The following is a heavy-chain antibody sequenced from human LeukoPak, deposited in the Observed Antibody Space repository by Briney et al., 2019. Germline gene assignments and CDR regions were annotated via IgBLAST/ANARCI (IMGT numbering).Heavy chain of an antibody. Sequence: PSETLSLTCTVSGGSISSYYWSWIRQPPGKGLEWIGYIYYSGSTNYNPSLKSRVTISVDTSKNQFSLKLSSVTAADTAVYYCARAGGIAVAGTFDYWGQGTLVTVSS. D-gene: IGHD6-19*01. V-gene: IGHV4-59*01. CDR3: ARAGGIAVAGTFDY. J-gene: IGHJ4*02. CDR2: IYYSGST. CDR1: GGSISSYY.